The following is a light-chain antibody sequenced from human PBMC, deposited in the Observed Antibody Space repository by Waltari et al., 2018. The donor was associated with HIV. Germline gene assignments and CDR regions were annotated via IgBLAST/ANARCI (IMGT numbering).Light chain of an antibody. V-gene: IGKV1-5*03. CDR2: RAS. CDR3: QQYKSYPVT. Sequence: DIQLTQSPSSLSASVGDRVTITCRASQNINNWLAWYQQKPGETPKFLIYRASTLESGVPSRFSSSGSGTEFSLTISSLQPEDFAIYYCQQYKSYPVTFGRGT. J-gene: IGKJ2*01. CDR1: QNINNW.